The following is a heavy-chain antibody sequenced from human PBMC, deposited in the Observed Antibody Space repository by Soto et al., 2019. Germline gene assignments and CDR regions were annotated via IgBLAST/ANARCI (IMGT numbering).Heavy chain of an antibody. CDR2: INGYNEKP. Sequence: QVQLVQSGAEVRKPGASVTVSCKASGYIFTHYGIGWVRQAPGQGLEWMGWINGYNEKPNYAQEFRGRVTMTTDKSTSTAYMDLRSLTSDDTGVYYCARWDGIFGAGGVDWGQGTQVTVSS. J-gene: IGHJ4*02. V-gene: IGHV1-18*01. D-gene: IGHD3-16*01. CDR1: GYIFTHYG. CDR3: ARWDGIFGAGGVD.